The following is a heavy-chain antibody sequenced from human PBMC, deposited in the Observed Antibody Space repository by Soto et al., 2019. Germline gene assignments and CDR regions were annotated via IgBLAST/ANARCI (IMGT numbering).Heavy chain of an antibody. CDR2: ISWDGEK. D-gene: IGHD3-9*01. J-gene: IGHJ4*02. CDR3: PQRGGDFLAGHYFFAF. CDR1: GFSLNTRGVG. Sequence: SGPTLVNPTQTLTLTCTFPGFSLNTRGVGVGWIRQPPGKALEWLALISWDGEKRYRPSLKSRLTVTKDTSENQVVLTMTNMEPGDTPTFFFPQRGGDFLAGHYFFAFGGQGTLVPVSS. V-gene: IGHV2-5*02.